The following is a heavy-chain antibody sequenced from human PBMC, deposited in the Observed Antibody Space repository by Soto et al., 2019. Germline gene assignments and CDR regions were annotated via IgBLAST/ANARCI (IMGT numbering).Heavy chain of an antibody. J-gene: IGHJ6*02. D-gene: IGHD6-19*01. CDR3: AREIAVAGTNYCYGMDV. V-gene: IGHV1-69*12. Sequence: QVQLVQSGAAVKKPGSSVKVSCKASGGTFSSYAISWVRQAPGQGLEWMGGIIPIFGTANYAQKFQGRVTITADESTSTAYMELSSMRSEDTAVYYCAREIAVAGTNYCYGMDVWGQGTTVTVSS. CDR1: GGTFSSYA. CDR2: IIPIFGTA.